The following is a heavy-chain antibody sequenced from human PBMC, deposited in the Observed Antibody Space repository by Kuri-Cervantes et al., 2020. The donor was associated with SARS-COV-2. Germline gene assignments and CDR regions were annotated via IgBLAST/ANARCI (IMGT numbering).Heavy chain of an antibody. CDR3: AKAGPYYYDSSGYPIDY. V-gene: IGHV3-7*01. CDR2: IKQDGSEK. CDR1: GFTFSSYW. D-gene: IGHD3-22*01. J-gene: IGHJ4*02. Sequence: GGSLRLSCAASGFTFSSYWMSWVRQAPGKGLEWVANIKQDGSEKYYVDSVKGRFTISRDSSKNTLYLQMNSLRAEDTAVYYCAKAGPYYYDSSGYPIDYWGQGTLVTVSS.